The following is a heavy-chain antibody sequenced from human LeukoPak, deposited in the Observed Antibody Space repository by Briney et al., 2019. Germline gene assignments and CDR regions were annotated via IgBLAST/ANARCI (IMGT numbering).Heavy chain of an antibody. CDR2: IYYSGST. V-gene: IGHV4-39*01. D-gene: IGHD2-2*01. CDR3: ARWAYCSSTSCYGRYYYYYMDV. J-gene: IGHJ6*03. CDR1: GGSISSSSHY. Sequence: PSETLSLTCTVSGGSISSSSHYWGWIRQPPGKGLEWIGNIYYSGSTYYNPSLKSRVTISVDTSKNQFSLKLSSVTAADTAVYYCARWAYCSSTSCYGRYYYYYMDVWGKGTTVTVSS.